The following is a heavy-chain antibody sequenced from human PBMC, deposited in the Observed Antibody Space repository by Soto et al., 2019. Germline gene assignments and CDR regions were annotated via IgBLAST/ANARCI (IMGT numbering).Heavy chain of an antibody. D-gene: IGHD3-22*01. Sequence: SVKGSCKGSGGSLSSYAISWGRQAPGQGLEWMGGIIPIFGTANYAQKFQGRVTIAADESTSTAYMELSSLRSEDTAVYYCASFEGYYYDSSGSPWGQGTLVTVSS. CDR1: GGSLSSYA. J-gene: IGHJ5*02. V-gene: IGHV1-69*01. CDR2: IIPIFGTA. CDR3: ASFEGYYYDSSGSP.